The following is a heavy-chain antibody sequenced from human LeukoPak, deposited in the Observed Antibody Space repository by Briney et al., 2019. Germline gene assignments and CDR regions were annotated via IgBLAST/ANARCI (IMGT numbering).Heavy chain of an antibody. J-gene: IGHJ5*02. CDR1: GYTFTGYY. Sequence: GASVKVSCKASGYTFTGYYMHWVRQAPGQGLEWMGWINPNSGGTNYAQKFQGRVTMTRDTSISTAYMELSRLRSDDTAVYYCARVGYIAAAGTLKYNWFDPWGQGTLVTVSS. D-gene: IGHD6-13*01. CDR2: INPNSGGT. V-gene: IGHV1-2*02. CDR3: ARVGYIAAAGTLKYNWFDP.